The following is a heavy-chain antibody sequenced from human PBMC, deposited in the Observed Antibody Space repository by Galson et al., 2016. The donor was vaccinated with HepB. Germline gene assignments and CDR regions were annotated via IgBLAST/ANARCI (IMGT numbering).Heavy chain of an antibody. CDR1: GNPFTGSY. CDR3: ATVDCSANDRYFPSYKSLDP. D-gene: IGHD4/OR15-4a*01. Sequence: SVKVSCKASGNPFTGSYVHWVRQAPGQGLEYMGWNNPNSGGTYSTRRFPDRVTMTRDASISTAYMELNSLRSDDTAMYYCATVDCSANDRYFPSYKSLDPWGQGTLVIFSA. J-gene: IGHJ5*02. CDR2: NNPNSGGT. V-gene: IGHV1-2*02.